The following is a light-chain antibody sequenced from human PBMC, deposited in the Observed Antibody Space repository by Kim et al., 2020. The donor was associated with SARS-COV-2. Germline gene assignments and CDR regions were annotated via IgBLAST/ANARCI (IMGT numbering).Light chain of an antibody. V-gene: IGKV1-16*02. CDR1: QRINNE. CDR3: QQYSSYPLT. Sequence: AYVGDRVTITCRASQRINNELDWFQQRPGKAHKSLIYSASSLQSGVQSKFSGSGYGTDFTLTISSLQPEDFATYYCQQYSSYPLTVGGGTKVDIK. J-gene: IGKJ4*01. CDR2: SAS.